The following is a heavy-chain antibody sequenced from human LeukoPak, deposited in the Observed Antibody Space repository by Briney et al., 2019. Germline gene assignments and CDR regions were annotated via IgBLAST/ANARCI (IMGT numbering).Heavy chain of an antibody. D-gene: IGHD1-1*01. CDR1: GFTFDDYA. CDR3: AKESGTENAFDI. V-gene: IGHV3-9*01. Sequence: GGSLRLSRAASGFTFDDYAMPWVRQAPGKGLEWVSGISWNSGSIGYADSVKGRFTISRDNAKNSLYLQMNSLRAEDTALYYCAKESGTENAFDIWGQGTMVTVSS. J-gene: IGHJ3*02. CDR2: ISWNSGSI.